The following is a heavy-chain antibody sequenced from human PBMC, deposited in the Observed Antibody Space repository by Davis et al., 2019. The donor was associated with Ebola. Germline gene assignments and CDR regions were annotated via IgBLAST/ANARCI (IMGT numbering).Heavy chain of an antibody. Sequence: ASVTVSCKASGYIFTNYGVSWLRQAPGQGLEWMGWISVIDGNTYDAQKFQGRVTMTADTSTSTIYMELRSLTSDDTAIYYCVRHYDTTYWNDPWGQGTLVTVSS. V-gene: IGHV1-18*01. CDR1: GYIFTNYG. CDR3: VRHYDTTYWNDP. D-gene: IGHD3-9*01. CDR2: ISVIDGNT. J-gene: IGHJ5*02.